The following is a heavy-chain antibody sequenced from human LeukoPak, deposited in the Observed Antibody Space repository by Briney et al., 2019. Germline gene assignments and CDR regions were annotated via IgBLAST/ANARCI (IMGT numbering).Heavy chain of an antibody. D-gene: IGHD3-9*01. CDR3: SRYVGADWFDP. J-gene: IGHJ5*02. Sequence: GGSLRLSCAASGFTFSSYAMSWVRQAPGKGLEWVSSISGSGDSTYHADSVKGRFTISRHNSRNTVYLQMNSLRTEDTAMYYCSRYVGADWFDPWRQGTLVTVSP. CDR1: GFTFSSYA. V-gene: IGHV3-23*01. CDR2: ISGSGDST.